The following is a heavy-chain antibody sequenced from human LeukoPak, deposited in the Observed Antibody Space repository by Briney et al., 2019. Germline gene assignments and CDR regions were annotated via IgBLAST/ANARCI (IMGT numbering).Heavy chain of an antibody. CDR1: GGSISSSSYY. V-gene: IGHV4-39*07. CDR3: ARCLDYYDSSGYYYRYWYFDL. CDR2: IYYSGST. Sequence: PSETLSLTCTVSGGSISSSSYYWGWIRQPPGKGLEWIGSIYYSGSTYYNPSLKSRVTISVDTSKNQFSLKLSSVTAADTAVYYCARCLDYYDSSGYYYRYWYFDLWGRGTLVTVSS. J-gene: IGHJ2*01. D-gene: IGHD3-22*01.